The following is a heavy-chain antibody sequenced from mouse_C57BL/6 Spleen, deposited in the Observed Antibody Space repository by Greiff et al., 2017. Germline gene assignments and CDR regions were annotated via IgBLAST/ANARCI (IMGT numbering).Heavy chain of an antibody. Sequence: QVQLQQSGAELMKPGASVELSCKATGYTFTGYWIEWVKQRPGHGLEWIGEILPGSGSTNYNEKFKGKATFTADTSSNTAYMQLSSLTTEDSAIYYCARKYYYGSSYWYFDVWGTGTTVTVSS. D-gene: IGHD1-1*01. V-gene: IGHV1-9*01. CDR3: ARKYYYGSSYWYFDV. CDR1: GYTFTGYW. CDR2: ILPGSGST. J-gene: IGHJ1*03.